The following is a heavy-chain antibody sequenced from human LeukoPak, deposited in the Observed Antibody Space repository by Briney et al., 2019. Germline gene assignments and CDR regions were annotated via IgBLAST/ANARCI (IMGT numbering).Heavy chain of an antibody. CDR1: GGSISTSNYY. D-gene: IGHD6-13*01. CDR3: ASAAGKQGDY. J-gene: IGHJ4*02. V-gene: IGHV4-39*07. CDR2: IFYSGST. Sequence: SETLSLTCTVSGGSISTSNYYWGWIRQPPGKGLEWIGNIFYSGSTNYNPSLKSRVTISVDTSKNQFSLKLSSVTAADTAVYYCASAAGKQGDYWGQGTLVTVSS.